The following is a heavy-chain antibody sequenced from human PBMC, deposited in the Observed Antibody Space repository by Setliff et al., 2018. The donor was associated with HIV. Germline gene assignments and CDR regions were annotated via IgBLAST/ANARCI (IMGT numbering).Heavy chain of an antibody. Sequence: PGGSLRLSCAASGFTFDDHAMHWVRQTPGKGLEWVSGISWNSGSIGYADSVKGRFTISRDNGRDSLYLQMSSLRAEDTAVYYCARVHRGGVGRQHWRSFDYWGQGTLVTVSS. CDR2: ISWNSGSI. D-gene: IGHD1-1*01. V-gene: IGHV3-9*01. J-gene: IGHJ4*02. CDR3: ARVHRGGVGRQHWRSFDY. CDR1: GFTFDDHA.